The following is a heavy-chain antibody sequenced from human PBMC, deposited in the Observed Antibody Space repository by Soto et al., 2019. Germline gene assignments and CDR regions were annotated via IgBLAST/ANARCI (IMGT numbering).Heavy chain of an antibody. Sequence: GGSLRLSCVASGFRFSYYAMTWVRQPPGKGLEWVSSVRGSGDRTDYAASVKGRFTISRDKSKDTLYLQMNSLRADDTATYYCAKAHTSTTTQAFRRDHYYGLDAWGQGTAVTVSS. CDR2: VRGSGDRT. CDR1: GFRFSYYA. CDR3: AKAHTSTTTQAFRRDHYYGLDA. D-gene: IGHD1-1*01. J-gene: IGHJ6*02. V-gene: IGHV3-23*01.